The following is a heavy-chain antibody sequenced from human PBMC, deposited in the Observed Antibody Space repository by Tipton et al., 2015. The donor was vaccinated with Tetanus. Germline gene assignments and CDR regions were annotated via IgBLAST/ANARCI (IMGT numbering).Heavy chain of an antibody. D-gene: IGHD3-10*01. CDR1: GALLSTGGYS. J-gene: IGHJ4*02. Sequence: TLSLTCAVSGALLSTGGYSWGWIRQTPGQGLEWIGYIYHTGSTYYNPSLRSRVTISAVGSKNHISLKLTSVTAADTGVYFCVRGRGSGAQSFGFEHWGRGTQFTVSS. CDR3: VRGRGSGAQSFGFEH. V-gene: IGHV4-30-2*01. CDR2: IYHTGST.